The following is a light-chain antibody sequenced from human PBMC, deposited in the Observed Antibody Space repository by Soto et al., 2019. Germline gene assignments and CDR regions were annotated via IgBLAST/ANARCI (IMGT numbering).Light chain of an antibody. CDR2: RPS. CDR1: QRVSSNF. V-gene: IGKV3-20*01. J-gene: IGKJ1*01. Sequence: ELVLTQSPGTLSLSQGERATLSCRTRQRVSSNFLAWYQQKPAQAPRPLLYRPSSRATATPDRFSGRGTGKDFTVIIRRLEPEDFAVYYWQQYGSSPETFGQGTKVDIK. CDR3: QQYGSSPET.